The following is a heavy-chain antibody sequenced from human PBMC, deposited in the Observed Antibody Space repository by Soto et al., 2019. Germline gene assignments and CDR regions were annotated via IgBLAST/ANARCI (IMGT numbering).Heavy chain of an antibody. V-gene: IGHV1-2*04. CDR1: GYTFIGYY. CDR3: AREAYCCGDCPTTSSHYYYGMDV. CDR2: INPNSGGT. J-gene: IGHJ6*02. Sequence: ASVKVSCTASGYTFIGYYRHWVRQAPGQGLEWMGWINPNSGGTNYAQKFQGWVTMTRDTSISTAYMELSRLRSDDTAVYYRAREAYCCGDCPTTSSHYYYGMDVWGQGTTVTVSS. D-gene: IGHD2-21*02.